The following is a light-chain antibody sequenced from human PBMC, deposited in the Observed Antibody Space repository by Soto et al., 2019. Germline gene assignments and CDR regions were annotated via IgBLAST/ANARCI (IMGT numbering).Light chain of an antibody. CDR1: QSISSY. CDR3: QQSYSTPWT. J-gene: IGKJ1*01. Sequence: DIQMTQSPSSLSASVGDRVTITCRASQSISSYLNWYQQKPGKAPKLLIYAASSLQSGVPSRFSGSGSGTDFTLPISSLKPEDFATYYCQQSYSTPWTFGQGTKVEIK. V-gene: IGKV1-39*01. CDR2: AAS.